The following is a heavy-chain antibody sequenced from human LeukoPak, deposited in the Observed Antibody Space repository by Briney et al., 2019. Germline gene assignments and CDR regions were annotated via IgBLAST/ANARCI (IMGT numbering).Heavy chain of an antibody. J-gene: IGHJ3*02. CDR1: GFTLSTYD. CDR3: AREMSGSNDALDI. V-gene: IGHV3-13*01. CDR2: IYRAGDT. Sequence: GGSLRLSCAASGFTLSTYDMHWVRQPTGEGLEWVSIIYRAGDTYYPGSVKGRFTISRDSAKNPVYLQMNSLRAEDTAIYYCAREMSGSNDALDIWGQGTMVTVSS. D-gene: IGHD3-10*01.